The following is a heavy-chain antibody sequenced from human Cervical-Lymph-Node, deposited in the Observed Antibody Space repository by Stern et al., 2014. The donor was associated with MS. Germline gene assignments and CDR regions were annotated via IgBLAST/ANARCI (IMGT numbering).Heavy chain of an antibody. D-gene: IGHD2-2*01. CDR2: ISRSSSFI. CDR1: GFTFSSYS. CDR3: ARDHPKYCTSCFDY. J-gene: IGHJ4*02. V-gene: IGHV3-21*01. Sequence: EVQLVESGGGLVKPGGSLRLSCAASGFTFSSYSMNWVRQAPGQGLEWVSSISRSSSFIYYADSVKGRFTISTDNAKNSLYLQMNCLKAEDTAVYYCARDHPKYCTSCFDYWGQGTLVTVSS.